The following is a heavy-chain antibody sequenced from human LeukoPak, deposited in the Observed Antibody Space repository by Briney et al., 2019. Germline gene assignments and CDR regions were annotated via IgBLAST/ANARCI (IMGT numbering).Heavy chain of an antibody. CDR1: GFIFSNYA. CDR3: AKWGDYDVLTGYYVSDF. J-gene: IGHJ4*02. Sequence: GASLRLSCAASGFIFSNYAMYWVRQAPGKGLEWVSAISGRSNNTYYADSVKGRFTISRDSSKNTLYLQMNSLRADDTAVYYCAKWGDYDVLTGYYVSDFWGQGTRVTVSS. D-gene: IGHD3-9*01. CDR2: ISGRSNNT. V-gene: IGHV3-23*01.